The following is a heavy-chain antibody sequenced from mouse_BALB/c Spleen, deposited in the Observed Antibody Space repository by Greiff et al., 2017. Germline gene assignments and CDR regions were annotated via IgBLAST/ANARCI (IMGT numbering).Heavy chain of an antibody. CDR2: ISSGGSYT. CDR3: ARRNWDYAMDY. J-gene: IGHJ4*01. V-gene: IGHV5-9-1*01. CDR1: GFTFSSYA. Sequence: EVMLVESGGGLVKPGGSLKLSCAASGFTFSSYAMSWVRQTPEKRLEWVATISSGGSYTYYPDSVKGRFTISRDNAKNTLYLQMSSLRSEDTAMYYCARRNWDYAMDYWGQGTSVTVSS. D-gene: IGHD4-1*01.